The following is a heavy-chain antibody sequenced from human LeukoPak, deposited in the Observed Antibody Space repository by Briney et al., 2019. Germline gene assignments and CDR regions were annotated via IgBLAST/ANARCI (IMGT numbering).Heavy chain of an antibody. J-gene: IGHJ4*02. CDR3: ARLGGSYYFDY. CDR1: AGSISRDY. CDR2: IYTIGST. V-gene: IGHV4-4*09. D-gene: IGHD1-26*01. Sequence: SETLSLTCTVAAGSISRDYCRWIRQPPGNGREWIGYIYTIGSTNYNPSLKSGVTISVDPSKKQFSLKLSSVTAADTAVYYCARLGGSYYFDYWGQGTLVTVSS.